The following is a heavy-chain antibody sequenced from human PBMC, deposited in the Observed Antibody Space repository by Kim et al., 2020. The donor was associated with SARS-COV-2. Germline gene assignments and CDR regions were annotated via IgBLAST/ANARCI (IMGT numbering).Heavy chain of an antibody. CDR2: IYYSGST. Sequence: SETLSLTCTVSGGSISSSSYYWGWIRQPPGKGLEWIGSIYYSGSTYYNPSLKSRVTISVDTSKNQFSLKLSSVTAADTAVYYCARPGPHCSGGSCLLYYYYGMDVWGQGTTVTVSS. D-gene: IGHD2-15*01. CDR3: ARPGPHCSGGSCLLYYYYGMDV. V-gene: IGHV4-39*01. CDR1: GGSISSSSYY. J-gene: IGHJ6*02.